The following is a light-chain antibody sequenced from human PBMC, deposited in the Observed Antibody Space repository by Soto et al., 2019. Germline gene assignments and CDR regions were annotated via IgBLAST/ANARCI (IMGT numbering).Light chain of an antibody. CDR2: EDN. CDR3: CSYTVATTRDGRV. V-gene: IGLV2-23*01. J-gene: IGLJ3*02. CDR1: TSDIANYNL. Sequence: QSVLTQPASVSGSPGQSITISCTGTTSDIANYNLVSWYQQHPGKVPKLIIHEDNKRPSGISDRFSGSKSGNTASLTISALQAEDEADYYCCSYTVATTRDGRVFGGGTKLTVL.